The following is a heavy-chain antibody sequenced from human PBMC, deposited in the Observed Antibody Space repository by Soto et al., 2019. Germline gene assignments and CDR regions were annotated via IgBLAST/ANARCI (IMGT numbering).Heavy chain of an antibody. V-gene: IGHV3-30-3*01. CDR2: ISYDGSNK. Sequence: QVQLVESGGGVVQPGRSLRLSCAASGLTFSSYAMHWVRQAPGKGLEWVAVISYDGSNKYYADSVKGRFTISRDNSKNTLYLQMNSLRAEDTAVYYCARDDTAAAVDYYYYGMDVWGQGTTVAVSS. D-gene: IGHD6-13*01. CDR1: GLTFSSYA. J-gene: IGHJ6*02. CDR3: ARDDTAAAVDYYYYGMDV.